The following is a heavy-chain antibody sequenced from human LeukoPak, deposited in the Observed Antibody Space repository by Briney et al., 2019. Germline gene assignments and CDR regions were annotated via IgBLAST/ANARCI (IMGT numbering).Heavy chain of an antibody. J-gene: IGHJ3*02. CDR1: GFTFSNAW. CDR2: IKRSGGTT. Sequence: GGSLRLSCAASGFTFSNAWMSWVRQAPGKGLEWVGRIKRSGGTTELAATVKGRFTISRDDSKKTLYLQMTSLKTEDTAVYYCTTNDAFDIWGQGTMVTVSS. V-gene: IGHV3-15*01. CDR3: TTNDAFDI.